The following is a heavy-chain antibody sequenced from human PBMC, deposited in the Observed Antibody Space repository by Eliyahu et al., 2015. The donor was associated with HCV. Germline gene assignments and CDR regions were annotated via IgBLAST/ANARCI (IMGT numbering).Heavy chain of an antibody. V-gene: IGHV2-26*01. J-gene: IGHJ3*02. CDR1: GFSLSNAXMG. CDR2: IFSNDEK. D-gene: IGHD6-19*01. CDR3: ARMRVNSGWYRAIDAFDI. Sequence: QVTLKESGPVLVKPTETLTLTCTVSGFSLSNAXMGVSWIRQPPGKALEWLAHIFSNDEKSYSTSLKSRLTISKDTSKSQVVLTMTNMDPVDTATYYCARMRVNSGWYRAIDAFDIWGQGTMVTVSS.